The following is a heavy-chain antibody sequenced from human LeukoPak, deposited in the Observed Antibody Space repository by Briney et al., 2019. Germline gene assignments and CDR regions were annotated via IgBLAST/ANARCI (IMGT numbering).Heavy chain of an antibody. Sequence: GGSLRLSCAASGFTFSSYSMNWVRQAPGKGLEWVSSINSSSYIYYADSVEGRFTISRDNAKNSLYLQMNSLRAEDTAVYYCARDDFWSGSPPDYWGQGTLVTVSS. CDR1: GFTFSSYS. J-gene: IGHJ4*02. CDR2: INSSSYI. CDR3: ARDDFWSGSPPDY. V-gene: IGHV3-21*01. D-gene: IGHD3-3*01.